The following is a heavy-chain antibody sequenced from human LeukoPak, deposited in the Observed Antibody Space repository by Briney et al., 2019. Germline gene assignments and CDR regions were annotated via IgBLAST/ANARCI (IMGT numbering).Heavy chain of an antibody. J-gene: IGHJ6*02. Sequence: ASVNVSCKASGYTFTGYYMHWVRQAPGQGLEWMGWINPNSGGTNYAQKFQGWVTMTRDTSISTAYMELSRLRSDDTAVYYCARGDCSSTSCYGYYYYGMDVWGQGTTVTVSS. CDR1: GYTFTGYY. D-gene: IGHD2-2*01. CDR2: INPNSGGT. V-gene: IGHV1-2*04. CDR3: ARGDCSSTSCYGYYYYGMDV.